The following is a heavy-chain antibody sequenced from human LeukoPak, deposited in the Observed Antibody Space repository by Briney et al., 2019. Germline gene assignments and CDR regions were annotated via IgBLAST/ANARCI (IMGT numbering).Heavy chain of an antibody. Sequence: MTSETLSLTCAVYGGSFSGYYWSWIRQPPGKGPEWIGEINHSGSTNYNPSLKSQVTISVDTSKNQFSLKLSSVTAADTAVYYCARDSGEAEVPAAMFDYWGQGTLVTVSS. CDR1: GGSFSGYY. CDR2: INHSGST. D-gene: IGHD2-2*01. J-gene: IGHJ4*02. CDR3: ARDSGEAEVPAAMFDY. V-gene: IGHV4-34*01.